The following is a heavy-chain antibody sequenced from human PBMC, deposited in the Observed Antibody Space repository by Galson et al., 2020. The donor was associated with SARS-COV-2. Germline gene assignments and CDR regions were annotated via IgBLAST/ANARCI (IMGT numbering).Heavy chain of an antibody. CDR3: ARGRIADRDGTYHYGMDV. CDR1: GGTIASSKW. V-gene: IGHV4-4*02. Sequence: SETLSLTCAVSGGTIASSKWWSWVRQPPGKGLEWIGEIYYTGNTNSSPSLKGRVPMSQDKSKNQVSLHLTSVTAADTAVYYCARGRIADRDGTYHYGMDVWGQGTTVTVSS. J-gene: IGHJ6*01. CDR2: IYYTGNT. D-gene: IGHD6-6*01.